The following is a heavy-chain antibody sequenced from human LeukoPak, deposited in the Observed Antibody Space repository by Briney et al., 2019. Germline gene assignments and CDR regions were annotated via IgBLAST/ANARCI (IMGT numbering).Heavy chain of an antibody. Sequence: GGSLRLSCAASGFTFSSYEMNWVRQAPGKGLEGVSYISSSGSTIYYADSVKGRFTISRDNAKNSLYLQMNSLRAEDTAIYYCAKDGYCSGGNCPRLDAFDLWGQGTRVIVSS. D-gene: IGHD2-15*01. CDR1: GFTFSSYE. J-gene: IGHJ3*01. V-gene: IGHV3-48*03. CDR2: ISSSGSTI. CDR3: AKDGYCSGGNCPRLDAFDL.